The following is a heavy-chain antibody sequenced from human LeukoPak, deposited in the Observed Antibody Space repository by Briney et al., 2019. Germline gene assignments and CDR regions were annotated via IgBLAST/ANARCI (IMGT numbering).Heavy chain of an antibody. V-gene: IGHV3-33*01. CDR2: IWYDGSNK. CDR3: ARDRGLTLGMDV. Sequence: GGSLRLSCAASGSTFSSYGMHWVRQAPGKGLEWVAVIWYDGSNKYYADSVKGRFTISRDNSKNTLYLQMNSLRAEDTAVYYCARDRGLTLGMDVWGQGTTVTVSS. CDR1: GSTFSSYG. J-gene: IGHJ6*02. D-gene: IGHD3/OR15-3a*01.